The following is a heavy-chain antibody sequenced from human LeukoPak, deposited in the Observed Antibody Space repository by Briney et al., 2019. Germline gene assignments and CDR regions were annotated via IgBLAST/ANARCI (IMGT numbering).Heavy chain of an antibody. V-gene: IGHV4-59*08. Sequence: PSETLPLTCTVSGGSISSYYWSWIRQPPGKGLEWIGYIYYSGSTNYNPSLKSRVTISVDTSKNQFSLKLSSVTAADTAVYYCARSHDILTGYPSLWYWGQGTLVTVSS. CDR1: GGSISSYY. D-gene: IGHD3-9*01. CDR3: ARSHDILTGYPSLWY. CDR2: IYYSGST. J-gene: IGHJ4*02.